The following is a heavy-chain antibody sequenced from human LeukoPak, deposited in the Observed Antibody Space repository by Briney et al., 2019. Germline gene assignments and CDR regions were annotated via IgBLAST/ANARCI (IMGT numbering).Heavy chain of an antibody. Sequence: GGSLRLSCAASGFTFSSYAMHWVRQAPGKGLEWVAVISYDGSNKYYADSVKGRFTISRDNSKNTLYLQMNSLRAEDTAVYYCAREGRQWLAYFDYWGQGTLVTVSS. V-gene: IGHV3-30-3*01. CDR1: GFTFSSYA. CDR2: ISYDGSNK. D-gene: IGHD6-19*01. CDR3: AREGRQWLAYFDY. J-gene: IGHJ4*02.